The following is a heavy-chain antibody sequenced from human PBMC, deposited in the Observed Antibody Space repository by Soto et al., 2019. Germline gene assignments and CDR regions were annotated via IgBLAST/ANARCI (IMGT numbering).Heavy chain of an antibody. CDR1: GYTFTIYD. D-gene: IGHD2-8*01. CDR3: AGGCLLSYLYCYCYYCMGV. J-gene: IGHJ6*02. V-gene: IGHV1-46*01. Sequence: ASVKVSCKASGYTFTIYDMHWVRQAPGQGLEWMGIINPSGGSTSYAQKFQGRVTMTRDTSTSTVYMELSSLRSEDTAVYYCAGGCLLSYLYCYCYYCMGVWGQGSRVTVSS. CDR2: INPSGGST.